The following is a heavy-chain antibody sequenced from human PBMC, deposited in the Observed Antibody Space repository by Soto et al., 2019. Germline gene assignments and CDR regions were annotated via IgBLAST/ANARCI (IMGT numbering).Heavy chain of an antibody. CDR1: GFTFSSYA. Sequence: GGSLRLSCAASGFTFSSYAMSWVRQAPGKGLEWVSAISGSGGSTYYADSVKGRFTISRDNSKNTLYLQMNSLRAEDTAVYYCASLKAGGYCSGGSCYSGGWFDPWGQGTLVTVSS. CDR3: ASLKAGGYCSGGSCYSGGWFDP. CDR2: ISGSGGST. D-gene: IGHD2-15*01. J-gene: IGHJ5*02. V-gene: IGHV3-23*01.